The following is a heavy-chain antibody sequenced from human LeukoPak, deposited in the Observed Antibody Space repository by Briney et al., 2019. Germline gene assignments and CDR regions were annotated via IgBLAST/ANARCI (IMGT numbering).Heavy chain of an antibody. Sequence: SETLSLTCAVYGGSFSGYYWSWIRRPPGKGLEWIGEINHSGSTNYNPSLKSRVTISVDTSKNQFSLKLSSVTAADTAVYYCARGRSPPYDYVWGSYRYESYFDYWGQGTLVTVSS. J-gene: IGHJ4*02. V-gene: IGHV4-34*01. D-gene: IGHD3-16*02. CDR3: ARGRSPPYDYVWGSYRYESYFDY. CDR2: INHSGST. CDR1: GGSFSGYY.